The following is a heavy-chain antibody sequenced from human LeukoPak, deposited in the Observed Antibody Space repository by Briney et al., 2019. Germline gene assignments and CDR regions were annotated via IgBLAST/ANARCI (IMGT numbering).Heavy chain of an antibody. J-gene: IGHJ4*02. D-gene: IGHD4-17*01. CDR1: GSTFSSYW. CDR3: ARDDYGDYYFDY. Sequence: PGGSLRLSCAASGSTFSSYWMHWVRQAPGKGLVWVSRIDSDGGNTNYADSVKGRFTVSRDNAKNTLYLQMNSLRAEDTAVYYCARDDYGDYYFDYWGQGTLVTVSS. CDR2: IDSDGGNT. V-gene: IGHV3-74*01.